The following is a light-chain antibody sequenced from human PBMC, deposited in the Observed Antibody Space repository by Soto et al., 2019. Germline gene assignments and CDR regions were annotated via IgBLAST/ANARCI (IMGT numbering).Light chain of an antibody. Sequence: DIQMTQSPAARAASACDTCSIACLASQNIGNFLNWYQQRPGKPPTLLIYKAYTLKSGVTSRFSGSGSGTEFTLTISSLQPDDFATYFCQQYNSYPWTFGQGTKVDIK. CDR3: QQYNSYPWT. J-gene: IGKJ1*01. V-gene: IGKV1-5*03. CDR1: QNIGNF. CDR2: KAY.